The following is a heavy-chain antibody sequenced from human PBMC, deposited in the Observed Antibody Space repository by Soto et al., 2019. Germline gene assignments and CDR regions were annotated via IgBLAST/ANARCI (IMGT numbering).Heavy chain of an antibody. CDR1: GGSISSYY. D-gene: IGHD3-22*01. J-gene: IGHJ4*02. CDR3: PRASESCESSGLGQINDY. V-gene: IGHV4-59*01. Sequence: SETLSLTCTVSGGSISSYYWSWIRQPPGKGLEWIGYIYYSGSTNYNPSLKSRVTISVDTSNNQFSLKLSSVTAADTAVYSCPRASESCESSGLGQINDYCGRGPPVAVGS. CDR2: IYYSGST.